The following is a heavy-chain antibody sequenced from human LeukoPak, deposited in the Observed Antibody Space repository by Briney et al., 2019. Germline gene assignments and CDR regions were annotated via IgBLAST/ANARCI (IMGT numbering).Heavy chain of an antibody. D-gene: IGHD2-2*01. CDR1: GFTFRDYT. V-gene: IGHV3-23*01. CDR3: AKLLVVPSYFDN. J-gene: IGHJ4*02. Sequence: GGSLRLSCAASGFTFRDYTMNWVRQTPGKGLEWVSGISGSGGTTYYADSVKGRFTISRDNSKNTLYLQMNSLRAEDTAVYYCAKLLVVPSYFDNWGQGTLVTVSS. CDR2: ISGSGGTT.